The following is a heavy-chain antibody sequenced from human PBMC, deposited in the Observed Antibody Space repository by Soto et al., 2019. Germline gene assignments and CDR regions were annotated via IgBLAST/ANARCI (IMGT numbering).Heavy chain of an antibody. CDR1: GYTFTSYD. CDR3: ARGGGDKDYSYYYYMDV. J-gene: IGHJ6*03. Sequence: QVQLVQSGAEVKKRGASVKVSCKASGYTFTSYDINWVRQATGQGLEWMGWMNPNSGNTGYAQKFQGRVTMTRNTTIMTAYMELGSLRSEDTAVYYCARGGGDKDYSYYYYMDVWGKGTTVTVSS. D-gene: IGHD3-16*01. CDR2: MNPNSGNT. V-gene: IGHV1-8*01.